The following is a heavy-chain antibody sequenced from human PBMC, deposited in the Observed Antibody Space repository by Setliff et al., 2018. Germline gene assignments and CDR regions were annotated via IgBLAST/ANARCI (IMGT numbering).Heavy chain of an antibody. CDR3: ARGRNIAARLLDS. Sequence: SETLSLTCAAYGGTFSDYHWTWIRRSPEKGLEWIGEINHRGSTNYNPSLKSRVTISIDTSKDQFSLKLISMTAADTAVYYCARGRNIAARLLDSWGQGTLVTVSS. J-gene: IGHJ4*02. D-gene: IGHD6-6*01. V-gene: IGHV4-34*01. CDR1: GGTFSDYH. CDR2: INHRGST.